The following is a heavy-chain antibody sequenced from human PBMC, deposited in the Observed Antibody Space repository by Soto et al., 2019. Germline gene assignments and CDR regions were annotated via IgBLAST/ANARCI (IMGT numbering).Heavy chain of an antibody. CDR1: GGSFSGYY. D-gene: IGHD3-10*01. Sequence: SETLSLTCAVYGGSFSGYYWSWIRQPPGKGLEWIGSIYYSGSTYYNPSLKSRVTISVDTSKNQFSLQLNSVSPEDTAMYYCARESYGSGSYDGMDVWGQGTTVTVSS. CDR3: ARESYGSGSYDGMDV. J-gene: IGHJ6*02. CDR2: IYYSGST. V-gene: IGHV4-34*01.